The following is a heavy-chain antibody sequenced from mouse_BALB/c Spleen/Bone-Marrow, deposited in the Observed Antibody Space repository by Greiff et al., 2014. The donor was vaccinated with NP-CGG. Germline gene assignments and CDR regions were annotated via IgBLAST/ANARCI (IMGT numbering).Heavy chain of an antibody. D-gene: IGHD3-1*01. J-gene: IGHJ1*01. Sequence: VQLQQSGAELVKPGASVKLSCKASGYTFTSYWMHWVKQRPGQGLEWIGEINPSNGRTNYVEKFKSKATLSGDKSSSTVYMQLSSLTSEDSAVYYCAGSGYWYFDVWGAGTTVTVSA. CDR3: AGSGYWYFDV. V-gene: IGHV1S81*02. CDR2: INPSNGRT. CDR1: GYTFTSYW.